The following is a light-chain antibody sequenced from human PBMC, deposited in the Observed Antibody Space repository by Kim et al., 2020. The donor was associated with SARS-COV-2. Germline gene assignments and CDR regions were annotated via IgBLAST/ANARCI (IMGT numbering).Light chain of an antibody. J-gene: IGKJ4*01. Sequence: DLQMTQSPSSLSASVGDRVTLTCRASQDITNYLAWYQQKPGKVPQLLIYGASTLQSGVPSRFSGSGSGTEFTLTISSLQPEDVAAYYCQKYNSAPLTFGGGPSWRS. V-gene: IGKV1-27*01. CDR1: QDITNY. CDR2: GAS. CDR3: QKYNSAPLT.